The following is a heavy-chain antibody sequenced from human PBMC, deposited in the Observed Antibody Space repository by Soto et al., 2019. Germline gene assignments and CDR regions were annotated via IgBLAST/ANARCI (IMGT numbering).Heavy chain of an antibody. J-gene: IGHJ4*02. CDR3: ARSDIVATAAIDY. CDR1: GFTFSSYA. D-gene: IGHD5-12*01. Sequence: HPGGSLRLSCAASGFTFSSYAMHWVRQAPGKGLEWVAVISYDGSNKYYADSVKGRFTISRDNSKNTLYLQMNGLRAEDTAVYYCARSDIVATAAIDYWGQGTLVTVSS. CDR2: ISYDGSNK. V-gene: IGHV3-30-3*01.